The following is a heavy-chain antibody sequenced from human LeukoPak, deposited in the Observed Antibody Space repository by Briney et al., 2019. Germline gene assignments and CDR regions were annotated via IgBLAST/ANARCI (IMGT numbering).Heavy chain of an antibody. D-gene: IGHD2-15*01. CDR2: ICGNGGIT. Sequence: PGGSLRLSCAASGFTFSSYAMSWVRQAPGKGLEWVSSICGNGGITYYADSVKGRFTISRDNSKNTLHLQMNSLRAEDTAVYHCARCTGGSCYSAADFWGQGTLVSVSS. CDR1: GFTFSSYA. CDR3: ARCTGGSCYSAADF. J-gene: IGHJ4*02. V-gene: IGHV3-23*01.